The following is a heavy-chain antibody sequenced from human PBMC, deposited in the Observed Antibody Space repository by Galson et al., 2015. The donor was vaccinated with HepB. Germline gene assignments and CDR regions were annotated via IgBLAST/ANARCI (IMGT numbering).Heavy chain of an antibody. Sequence: SVKVSCKASGYTFTGYYMHWVRQAPGQGLEWMGWINPNSGGTNYAQKFQGRVTMTRDTSISTAYMELSRLRSDDTAVYYCARDSGIALELELRVGGGVDYWGQGTLVTVSS. D-gene: IGHD1-7*01. V-gene: IGHV1-2*02. CDR1: GYTFTGYY. CDR2: INPNSGGT. CDR3: ARDSGIALELELRVGGGVDY. J-gene: IGHJ4*02.